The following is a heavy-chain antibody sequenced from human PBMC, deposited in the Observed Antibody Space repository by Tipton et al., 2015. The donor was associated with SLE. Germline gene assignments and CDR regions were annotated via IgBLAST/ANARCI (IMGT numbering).Heavy chain of an antibody. CDR3: AREELGFDP. D-gene: IGHD1-1*01. CDR1: DYKFIMEY. Sequence: QSGPEVKKPGASVRVSCRASDYKFIMEYMNWVRQAPGQGLEWMGWISAYNGNTNYAQKLQGRVTMTTDTSTSTAYMELRSLRSDDTAVYYCAREELGFDPWGQGTLVTVSS. V-gene: IGHV1-18*01. J-gene: IGHJ5*02. CDR2: ISAYNGNT.